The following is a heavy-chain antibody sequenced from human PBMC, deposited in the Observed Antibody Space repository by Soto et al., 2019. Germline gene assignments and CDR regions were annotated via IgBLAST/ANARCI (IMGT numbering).Heavy chain of an antibody. D-gene: IGHD2-15*01. Sequence: QLQLQESGPGLVKPSETLSLTCTVSGGSISSSSYYWGWIRQPPGKGLEWIGSIYYSGSTYYNPSLMIRVTISGDTAKNQFSLKLSSVTAADTAVYYCARQARYCSGGSCYSYAFDIWGQGTMVTVSS. CDR3: ARQARYCSGGSCYSYAFDI. V-gene: IGHV4-39*01. J-gene: IGHJ3*02. CDR1: GGSISSSSYY. CDR2: IYYSGST.